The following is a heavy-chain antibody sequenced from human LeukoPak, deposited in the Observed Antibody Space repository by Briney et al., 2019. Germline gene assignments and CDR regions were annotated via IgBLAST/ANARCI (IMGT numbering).Heavy chain of an antibody. V-gene: IGHV3-23*01. CDR2: IGSSGGGT. CDR1: GFTFSSYA. CDR3: AKERVEEMATISYDY. D-gene: IGHD5-24*01. J-gene: IGHJ4*02. Sequence: PGGSLRLSCAASGFTFSSYAMNWVRQAPGKGLEWVSAIGSSGGGTYYPDSVKGRFTVSRDNSKNTLYLQMNSLSAEDTAVYYCAKERVEEMATISYDYWGQGTLVTVSS.